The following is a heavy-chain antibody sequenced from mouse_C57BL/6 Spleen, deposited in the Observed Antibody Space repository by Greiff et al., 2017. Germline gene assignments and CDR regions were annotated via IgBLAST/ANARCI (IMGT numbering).Heavy chain of an antibody. CDR2: IYPGDGDT. J-gene: IGHJ4*01. CDR1: GYAFSSSW. V-gene: IGHV1-82*01. Sequence: VQLQQSGPELVKPGASVKISCKASGYAFSSSWMNWVKQRPGKGLEWIGRIYPGDGDTNYNAKFKGKATLTAYKSSSTAYMQLISLTSEDSAVYFCARWGDAMDYWGQGTSVTVSS. CDR3: ARWGDAMDY.